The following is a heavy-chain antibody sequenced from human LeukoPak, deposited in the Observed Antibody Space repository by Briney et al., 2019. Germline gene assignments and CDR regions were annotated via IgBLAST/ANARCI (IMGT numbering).Heavy chain of an antibody. CDR1: GGSVSSGSYY. J-gene: IGHJ4*02. Sequence: SETLSLTCTVSGGSVSSGSYYWSWIRQPPGKGLEWIGYIYYSGSTYYNPSLKSRVTMSVDTSKNQFSLKLSSVTAVDTAVYYCARKGPGDCLDYWGQGTLVTVSS. CDR2: IYYSGST. D-gene: IGHD2-21*01. CDR3: ARKGPGDCLDY. V-gene: IGHV4-61*01.